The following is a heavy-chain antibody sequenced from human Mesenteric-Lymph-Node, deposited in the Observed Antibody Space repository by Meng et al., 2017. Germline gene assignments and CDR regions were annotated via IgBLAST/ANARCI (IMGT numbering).Heavy chain of an antibody. V-gene: IGHV1-2*06. CDR2: INPNSGGT. CDR1: GYTFISYG. CDR3: ARDGYGSGSYWVDY. Sequence: ASVKVSCKASGYTFISYGISWVRQAPGQGLEWMGRINPNSGGTNYAQKFQGRVTMTRDTSISTAYMELSRLRSDDTAVYYCARDGYGSGSYWVDYWGQGTLVTVSS. D-gene: IGHD3-10*01. J-gene: IGHJ4*02.